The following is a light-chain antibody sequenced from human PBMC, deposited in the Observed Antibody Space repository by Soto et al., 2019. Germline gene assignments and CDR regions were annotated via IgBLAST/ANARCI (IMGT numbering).Light chain of an antibody. CDR3: QSYDSSLGAPYG. CDR1: SSNIGAGYD. J-gene: IGLJ1*01. Sequence: QAVVTQPPSVSGAPGQRVTISCTGSSSNIGAGYDVHWYQQLPGTAPKLLIYGNSNRPSGVPDRFSGSKSGTSASLAITGLQAEDGADYFCQSYDSSLGAPYGFGTGTKLTVL. V-gene: IGLV1-40*01. CDR2: GNS.